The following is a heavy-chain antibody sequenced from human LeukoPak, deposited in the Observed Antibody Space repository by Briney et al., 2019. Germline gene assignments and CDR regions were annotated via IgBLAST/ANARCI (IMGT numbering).Heavy chain of an antibody. CDR1: GFPFSYYN. Sequence: PGGSLRLSCAASGFPFSYYNMNWVRQAPGKGLEWVSFITSSTTTIYYADSVKGRFTISRDNAKNSLYLQMNSLRAEDTAVYYCARDTSQYGMDVWGQGTTVTVSS. V-gene: IGHV3-48*04. CDR3: ARDTSQYGMDV. D-gene: IGHD2/OR15-2a*01. CDR2: ITSSTTTI. J-gene: IGHJ6*02.